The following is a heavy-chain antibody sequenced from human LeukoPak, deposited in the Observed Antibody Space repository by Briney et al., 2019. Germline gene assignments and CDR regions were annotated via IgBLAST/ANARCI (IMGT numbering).Heavy chain of an antibody. V-gene: IGHV3-23*01. CDR3: ARRLYDFWSGYPIALDY. Sequence: GGSLRLSCAASGFTFSSYAMSWVRQAPGKGLEWVSGISGSGDNTYYADSVKGRFTISRDNAKNSLYLQMNSLRAEDTAVYYCARRLYDFWSGYPIALDYWGQGTLVTVSS. CDR2: ISGSGDNT. D-gene: IGHD3-3*01. CDR1: GFTFSSYA. J-gene: IGHJ4*02.